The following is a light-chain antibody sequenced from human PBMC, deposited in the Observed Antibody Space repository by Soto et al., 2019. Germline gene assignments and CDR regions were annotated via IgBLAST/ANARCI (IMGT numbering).Light chain of an antibody. V-gene: IGKV3-20*01. CDR3: QQFGSSPGFT. CDR1: QSINNRY. CDR2: AAS. Sequence: EIVLTQSPGTLSLSPAERATLSCRASQSINNRYLAWYQQKPGQAPRLLIYAASSRATGIPDRFSGSGSGTDFTLTISRLEPEDFAVYYCQQFGSSPGFTFGPGTKVDIK. J-gene: IGKJ3*01.